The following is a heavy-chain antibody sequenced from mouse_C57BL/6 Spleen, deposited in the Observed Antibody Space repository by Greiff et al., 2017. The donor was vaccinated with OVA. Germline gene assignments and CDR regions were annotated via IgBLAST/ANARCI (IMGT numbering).Heavy chain of an antibody. J-gene: IGHJ1*03. V-gene: IGHV1-80*01. Sequence: QVQLQQPGAELVKPGASVKISCKASGYAFSSYWMNWVKQRPGQGLEWIGQIYPGDGDTNYNGKFKGKATLTADKSSSTAYMQLSSLTSEDSAVYFCARGSNYVDWYFDVWGTGTTVTVSS. CDR2: IYPGDGDT. D-gene: IGHD2-5*01. CDR3: ARGSNYVDWYFDV. CDR1: GYAFSSYW.